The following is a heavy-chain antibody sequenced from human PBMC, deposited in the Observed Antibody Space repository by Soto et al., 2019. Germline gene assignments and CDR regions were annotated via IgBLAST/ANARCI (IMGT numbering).Heavy chain of an antibody. Sequence: QVQLVQSGAEVKKPGASVKVSCKASGYTFTSYGISWVRQAPGQGLEWMGWISAYNGNTNYAQKLQGRVTMTTDTSMNTAYMELRSLRSDDTAVYYCARDGFWVDRRYTVTYDDTDYWGQGTLLTVSS. J-gene: IGHJ4*02. D-gene: IGHD4-17*01. CDR2: ISAYNGNT. V-gene: IGHV1-18*01. CDR3: ARDGFWVDRRYTVTYDDTDY. CDR1: GYTFTSYG.